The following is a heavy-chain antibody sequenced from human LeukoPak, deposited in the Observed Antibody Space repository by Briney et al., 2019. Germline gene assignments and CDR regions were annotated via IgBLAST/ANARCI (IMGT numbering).Heavy chain of an antibody. V-gene: IGHV3-30*04. J-gene: IGHJ4*02. D-gene: IGHD5-18*01. CDR1: KFTFSSYT. CDR3: ARESRDTAMATDY. Sequence: GRSLRLSCAASKFTFSSYTMHWVRQAPGKGLDWVAVISYDGRNKYYGDSVKGRFTISRDNSKNTLYLQMNSLRPENTAIYYCARESRDTAMATDYWGQGTLVTVSS. CDR2: ISYDGRNK.